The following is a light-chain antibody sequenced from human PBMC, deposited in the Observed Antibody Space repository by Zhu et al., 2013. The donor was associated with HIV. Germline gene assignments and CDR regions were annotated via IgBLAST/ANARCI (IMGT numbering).Light chain of an antibody. CDR1: NIRDKS. CDR3: QVWDTISDHRV. V-gene: IGLV3-21*02. CDR2: NDG. J-gene: IGLJ3*02. Sequence: SYELTQPPSVSVAPGETAKMTCGGNNIRDKSVHWYQQKAGQAPVLVVYNDGDRPSWIPERFSGSNSGNTATLTISRVEAGDEADYYCQVWDTISDHRVFGGGTKLTVL.